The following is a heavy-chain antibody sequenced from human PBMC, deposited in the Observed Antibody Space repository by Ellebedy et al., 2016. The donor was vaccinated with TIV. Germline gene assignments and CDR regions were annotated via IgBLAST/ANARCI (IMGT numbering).Heavy chain of an antibody. J-gene: IGHJ4*02. V-gene: IGHV3-72*01. CDR1: GFTFSSYA. Sequence: GGSLRLXCAASGFTFSSYAMSWVRQAPGKGLEWVGRSRNKANSYTTEYAASVKGRFTISRDDPKNSLYLQMNSLKTEDTAVYYCARQMPFGSGEFDYWGQGTLVTVSS. D-gene: IGHD3-10*01. CDR2: SRNKANSYTT. CDR3: ARQMPFGSGEFDY.